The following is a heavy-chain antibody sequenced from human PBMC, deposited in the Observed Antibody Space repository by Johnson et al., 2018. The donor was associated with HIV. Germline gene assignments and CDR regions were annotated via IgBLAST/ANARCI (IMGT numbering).Heavy chain of an antibody. J-gene: IGHJ3*01. D-gene: IGHD1-26*01. Sequence: VQLVESGGGLVQPGRSLRLSCAASGFKFDDYGLSWVRQAPGQGLEWVSGINWNGGNIGYADSVKGRCTISRDNDNNSLYLQMSSLTAEDTAVYYCTRNREPANYDALDVWGQVTMVTVSS. CDR2: INWNGGNI. V-gene: IGHV3-20*04. CDR3: TRNREPANYDALDV. CDR1: GFKFDDYG.